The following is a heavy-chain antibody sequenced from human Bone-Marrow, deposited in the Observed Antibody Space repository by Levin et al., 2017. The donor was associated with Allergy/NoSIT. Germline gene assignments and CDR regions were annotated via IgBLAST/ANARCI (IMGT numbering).Heavy chain of an antibody. V-gene: IGHV1-18*01. Sequence: GGSLRLSCKASGYTFTSYGISWVRQAPGQGLEWMGWISAYNGNTNYAQKLQGRVTMTTDTSTSTAYMELRSLRSDDTAVYYCARTAPLNWFDPWGQGTLVTVSS. J-gene: IGHJ5*02. CDR1: GYTFTSYG. CDR2: ISAYNGNT. D-gene: IGHD2-21*02. CDR3: ARTAPLNWFDP.